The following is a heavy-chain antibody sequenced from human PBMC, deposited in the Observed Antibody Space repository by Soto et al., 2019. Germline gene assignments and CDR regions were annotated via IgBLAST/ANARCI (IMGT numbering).Heavy chain of an antibody. V-gene: IGHV3-9*01. CDR3: ANSQSFASRPCDY. J-gene: IGHJ4*02. CDR1: GFMFDDYA. D-gene: IGHD3-3*01. Sequence: EVQLVESGGGLVQPGRSLRLSCEASGFMFDDYAMYWVRQAPGKGLEWVSGISWNSNSIVYADSVKGRFTISSDNAKNPLYRKMNSLNPEDTALYYCANSQSFASRPCDYWGQGTLVTVSS. CDR2: ISWNSNSI.